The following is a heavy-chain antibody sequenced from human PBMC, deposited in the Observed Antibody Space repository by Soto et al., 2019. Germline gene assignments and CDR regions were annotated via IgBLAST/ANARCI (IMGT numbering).Heavy chain of an antibody. CDR1: GGTFSSYA. CDR3: ARDRVMTGWELLAYYYYGMDV. D-gene: IGHD1-26*01. J-gene: IGHJ6*02. Sequence: VQLVQSGAEVKKPGSSVKVSCKASGGTFSSYAISWVRQAPGQGLEWMGGIIPIFGTANYAQKFQGRVTITADESTSTAYMELSSLRSEDTAVYYCARDRVMTGWELLAYYYYGMDVWGQGTTVTVSS. CDR2: IIPIFGTA. V-gene: IGHV1-69*01.